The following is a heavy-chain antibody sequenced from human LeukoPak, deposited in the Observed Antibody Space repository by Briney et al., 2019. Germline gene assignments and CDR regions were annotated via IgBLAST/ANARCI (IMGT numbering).Heavy chain of an antibody. CDR2: LSSTGLYV. J-gene: IGHJ4*02. D-gene: IGHD4-11*01. CDR3: AREAYSHYGFDY. V-gene: IGHV3-21*01. CDR1: GFTFSDYT. Sequence: GGSLRLSCAASGFTFSDYTMNWVRQAPGEGLEWVSSLSSTGLYVYYADSVRGRLTISRDNANNSLSLQMSSLRAEDTAVYYCAREAYSHYGFDYWGQGTLVTVSS.